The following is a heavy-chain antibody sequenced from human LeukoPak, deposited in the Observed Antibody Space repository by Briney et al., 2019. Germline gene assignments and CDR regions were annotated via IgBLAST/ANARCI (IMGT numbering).Heavy chain of an antibody. CDR3: ARETERQNSFDY. CDR2: IYHSGST. CDR1: GGSISSYY. Sequence: ASETLSLTCTVSGGSISSYYWSWIRQPPGKGLEWIGYIYHSGSTNYNPSLKSRVTISVDTSKNQFSLKLSSVTAADTAVYYCARETERQNSFDYWGQGTLVTVSS. D-gene: IGHD1-1*01. J-gene: IGHJ4*02. V-gene: IGHV4-59*12.